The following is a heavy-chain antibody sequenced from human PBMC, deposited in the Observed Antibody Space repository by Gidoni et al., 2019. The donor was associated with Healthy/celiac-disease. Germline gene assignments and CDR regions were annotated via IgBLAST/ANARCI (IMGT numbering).Heavy chain of an antibody. D-gene: IGHD3-22*01. Sequence: EVQLVESGGGLVQPGRSLRLSCAAYGFTFADYARHWVRQAPGKGLEWGSGISWNSGSIGYADSGKGLFTISRDNAKNSLYLQMNSLRAEDTALYYCAKLAYYYDSSGPFDYWGQGTLVTVSS. V-gene: IGHV3-9*01. J-gene: IGHJ4*02. CDR1: GFTFADYA. CDR2: ISWNSGSI. CDR3: AKLAYYYDSSGPFDY.